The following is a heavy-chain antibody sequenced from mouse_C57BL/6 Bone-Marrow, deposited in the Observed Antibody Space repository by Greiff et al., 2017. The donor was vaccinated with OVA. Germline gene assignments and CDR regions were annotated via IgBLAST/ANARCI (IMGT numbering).Heavy chain of an antibody. J-gene: IGHJ4*01. Sequence: VQLKESGGDLVKPGGSLKLSCAASGFTFSSYGMSWVRQTPDKRLEWVATISSGGSYTYYPDSVKGRFTISRDNAKNTLYLQMSSLKSEDTAMYYCAGERDTTVVAPYYYAMDYWGQGTSVTVSS. CDR1: GFTFSSYG. CDR2: ISSGGSYT. CDR3: AGERDTTVVAPYYYAMDY. V-gene: IGHV5-6*01. D-gene: IGHD1-1*01.